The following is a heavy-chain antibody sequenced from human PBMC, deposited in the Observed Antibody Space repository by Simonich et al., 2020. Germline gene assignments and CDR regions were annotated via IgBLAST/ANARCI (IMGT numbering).Heavy chain of an antibody. CDR3: ARSTTGTTAFDI. J-gene: IGHJ3*02. D-gene: IGHD1-1*01. V-gene: IGHV1-18*01. CDR1: GSNFTSYG. Sequence: QVQLVQSGAEGKKPGASVKVSCKASGSNFTSYGINWVRQAPGQGLEWMGWNSTYNGNTNYAQKLQGRVTMTTDTSTSTAYMELRSLRSDDTAVYYCARSTTGTTAFDIWGQGTMVTISS. CDR2: NSTYNGNT.